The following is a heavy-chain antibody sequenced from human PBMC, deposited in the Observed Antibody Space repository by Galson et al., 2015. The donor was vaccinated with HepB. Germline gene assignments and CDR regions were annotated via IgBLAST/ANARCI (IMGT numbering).Heavy chain of an antibody. Sequence: SLRLSCAASGFTFSNYGMHWVRQAPGKGLGWLSVIYSGGHAFYADSVQGRFTISRDTSKNTVYLQMKSLRAEDTAVYYCASPFCIGGNCYPLWYWGQGTLVTVSS. J-gene: IGHJ4*02. CDR3: ASPFCIGGNCYPLWY. CDR2: IYSGGHA. V-gene: IGHV3-NL1*01. CDR1: GFTFSNYG. D-gene: IGHD2-15*01.